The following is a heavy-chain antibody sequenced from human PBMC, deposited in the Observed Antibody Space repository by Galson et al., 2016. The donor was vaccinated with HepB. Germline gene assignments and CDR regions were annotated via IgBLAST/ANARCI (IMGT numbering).Heavy chain of an antibody. CDR2: IYSGGST. D-gene: IGHD6-6*01. CDR3: ARDYSSSSRYNYFDY. Sequence: SLRLSCAASGFTVSSNYMSWVRQAPGKGLEWVSVIYSGGSTYYADSVKGQFTISRDNSKNTLYLQMNSLRAEDTAVYYCARDYSSSSRYNYFDYWGQGTLVTVSS. V-gene: IGHV3-53*01. CDR1: GFTVSSNY. J-gene: IGHJ4*02.